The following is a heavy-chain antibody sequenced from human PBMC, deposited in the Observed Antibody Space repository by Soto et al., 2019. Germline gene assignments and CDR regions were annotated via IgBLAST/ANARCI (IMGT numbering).Heavy chain of an antibody. CDR1: GGSISSGDYY. Sequence: QVQLQESGPGLVKPSQTLSLTCTVSGGSISSGDYYWSWIRQPPGKGLEWIGYIYHTGITFYNPSLMSRVTLSVDTSKIQLSLNLKSVTAADTAVYYCVTYVVPTAIGIGYFDPWGQGTLVTASS. CDR3: VTYVVPTAIGIGYFDP. J-gene: IGHJ5*02. D-gene: IGHD2-21*02. CDR2: IYHTGIT. V-gene: IGHV4-30-4*01.